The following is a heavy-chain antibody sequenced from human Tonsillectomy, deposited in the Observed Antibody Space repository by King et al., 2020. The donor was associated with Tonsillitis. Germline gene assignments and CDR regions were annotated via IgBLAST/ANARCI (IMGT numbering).Heavy chain of an antibody. CDR2: INQDGSET. J-gene: IGHJ4*02. CDR3: ARGGYPDF. V-gene: IGHV3-7*01. D-gene: IGHD2-15*01. Sequence: VQLVESGGGLVLPGGSLRLSCAASEFTFTTFWMSWVRQAPGKGLEWVANINQDGSETYYVDSVEGRFTISRDNAQNSVSLEMTHLRVEDTAVYFCARGGYPDFWGQGALVTVSS. CDR1: EFTFTTFW.